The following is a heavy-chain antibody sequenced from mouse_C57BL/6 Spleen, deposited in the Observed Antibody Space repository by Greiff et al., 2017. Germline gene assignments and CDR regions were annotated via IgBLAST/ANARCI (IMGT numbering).Heavy chain of an antibody. Sequence: QVQLQQPGAELVRPGTSVKLSCKASGYTFTSYWMHWVKQRPGQGLEWIGVIDPSDSYTSYNQKFKGKATLTVDTSSSTAYMQLSSLTSEDSAVYYCAREEITTVVATDYWGQGTTLTVSS. V-gene: IGHV1-59*01. CDR2: IDPSDSYT. CDR3: AREEITTVVATDY. D-gene: IGHD1-1*01. J-gene: IGHJ2*01. CDR1: GYTFTSYW.